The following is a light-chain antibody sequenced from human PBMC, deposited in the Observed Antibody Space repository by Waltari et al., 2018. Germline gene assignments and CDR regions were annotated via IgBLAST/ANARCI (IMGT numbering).Light chain of an antibody. Sequence: QSALTQPRSVSGSPGQSVTISCTGTRSDVGASDYVSWYQQRPGKAPKPIIYDVTERPSGVPDRFSGSKSDNKASLTISGLQADDEADYYCCSYAGRYTNYVFGSGTKVTVL. CDR3: CSYAGRYTNYV. CDR2: DVT. CDR1: RSDVGASDY. J-gene: IGLJ1*01. V-gene: IGLV2-11*01.